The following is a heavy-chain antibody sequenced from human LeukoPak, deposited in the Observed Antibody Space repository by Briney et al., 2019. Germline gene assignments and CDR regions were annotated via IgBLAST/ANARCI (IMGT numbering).Heavy chain of an antibody. V-gene: IGHV3-23*01. J-gene: IGHJ4*02. Sequence: PGGSLRLSCAASGFTSSSYALNWFRQAPGKGLEWVATVSGSGDRMYHADSVKGRFTISRDNSKNTIYLQMNSLRAEDTALYYCAKAAAAPGFDFWGQGTLVTVSS. CDR1: GFTSSSYA. D-gene: IGHD6-13*01. CDR2: VSGSGDRM. CDR3: AKAAAAPGFDF.